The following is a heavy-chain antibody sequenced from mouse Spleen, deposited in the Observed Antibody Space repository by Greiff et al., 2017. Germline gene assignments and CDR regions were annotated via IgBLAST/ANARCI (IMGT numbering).Heavy chain of an antibody. CDR2: ISSGGSYT. J-gene: IGHJ4*01. CDR3: ARVKLGPHYYAMDY. CDR1: GFTFSSYA. V-gene: IGHV5-9-3*01. Sequence: EVQRVESGGGLVKPGGSLKLSCAASGFTFSSYAMSWVRQTPEKRLEWVATISSGGSYTYYPDSVKGRFTISRDNAKNTLYLQMSSLRSEDTAMYYCARVKLGPHYYAMDYWGQGTSVTVSS. D-gene: IGHD4-1*01.